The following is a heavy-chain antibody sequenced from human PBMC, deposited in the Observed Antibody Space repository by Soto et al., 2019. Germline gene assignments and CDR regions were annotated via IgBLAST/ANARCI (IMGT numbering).Heavy chain of an antibody. D-gene: IGHD3-10*01. CDR1: GYSFTSYW. V-gene: IGHV5-51*01. J-gene: IGHJ6*02. CDR3: AGPYYYGSGSYPYGMDV. Sequence: PGESLKISCKGSGYSFTSYWIGWVRQMPGKGLEWMGIIYPGDSDTRYSPSFQGQVTISADKSISTAYLQWSSLKASDTAMYYCAGPYYYGSGSYPYGMDVWGQGTTVTVSS. CDR2: IYPGDSDT.